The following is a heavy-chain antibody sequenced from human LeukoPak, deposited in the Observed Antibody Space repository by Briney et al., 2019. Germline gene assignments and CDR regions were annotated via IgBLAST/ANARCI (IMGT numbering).Heavy chain of an antibody. CDR1: GFTFSSYV. J-gene: IGHJ4*02. CDR2: ISGSGGST. D-gene: IGHD4-17*01. CDR3: ARDSYGDYVGVFDY. V-gene: IGHV3-23*01. Sequence: GGSLRLSCAASGFTFSSYVMSWVRQAPGKGLEWVSAISGSGGSTYYADSVKGRFTISRDNSKNTLYLQMNSLRAEDTAVYYCARDSYGDYVGVFDYWGQGTLVTVSS.